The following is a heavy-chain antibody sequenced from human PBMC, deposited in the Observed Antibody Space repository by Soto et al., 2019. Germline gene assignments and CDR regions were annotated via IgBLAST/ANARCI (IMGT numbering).Heavy chain of an antibody. V-gene: IGHV4-61*01. J-gene: IGHJ6*02. D-gene: IGHD3-22*01. CDR2: LYYGGT. CDR3: VRELGITARQDDKYYYYALDV. Sequence: SETLSLTCEVSGVSVSNRTHYWTWIRQPPGKGLEWIGFLYYGGTNYNPSLTSRLTIALDTSKNQISLNLSSVTAADTAVYYCVRELGITARQDDKYYYYALDVWGHGTTVTVSS. CDR1: GVSVSNRTHY.